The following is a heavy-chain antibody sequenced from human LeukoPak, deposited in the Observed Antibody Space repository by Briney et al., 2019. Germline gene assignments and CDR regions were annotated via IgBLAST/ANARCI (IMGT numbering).Heavy chain of an antibody. CDR3: ARQGGRQQWLSPYWFDP. CDR1: GYTFNSYG. CDR2: ISAYNGNT. J-gene: IGHJ5*02. D-gene: IGHD6-19*01. V-gene: IGHV1-18*01. Sequence: ASVKVSCKASGYTFNSYGVSWVRQAPGQGLEWMGWISAYNGNTNYAQNLQGRVTMTTDTSTTTAYMELRSLRSDDTAVYYCARQGGRQQWLSPYWFDPWGQGTLVTVSS.